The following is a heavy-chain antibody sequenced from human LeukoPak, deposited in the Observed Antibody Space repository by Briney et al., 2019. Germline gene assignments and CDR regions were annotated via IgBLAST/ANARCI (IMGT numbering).Heavy chain of an antibody. CDR2: INPSGGST. J-gene: IGHJ6*03. CDR1: GYTFTSYY. D-gene: IGHD3-10*01. Sequence: ASVKVSCKASGYTFTSYYMHWVRQAPGQGLEWMGTINPSGGSTRYAQKFQGRVTMTRDTSTSTVYMELSSLRSEDTALYYCARDWAITMVRGVPSEGGHYYYYMDVWGKGTTVTISS. V-gene: IGHV1-46*01. CDR3: ARDWAITMVRGVPSEGGHYYYYMDV.